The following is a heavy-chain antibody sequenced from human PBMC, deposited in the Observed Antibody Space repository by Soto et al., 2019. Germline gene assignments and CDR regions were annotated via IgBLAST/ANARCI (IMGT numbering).Heavy chain of an antibody. CDR1: GASISSSY. CDR3: ARGQRFSDWFDP. Sequence: SETLSLTCTVSGASISSSYWSWIRQPPGKGLEWIGYIFHSGGTHYNPSLKSRVTISLDTSKNQFSLRLLSVTDADTAVYYCARGQRFSDWFDPWGQGTLVTVSS. J-gene: IGHJ5*02. D-gene: IGHD3-3*01. V-gene: IGHV4-59*12. CDR2: IFHSGGT.